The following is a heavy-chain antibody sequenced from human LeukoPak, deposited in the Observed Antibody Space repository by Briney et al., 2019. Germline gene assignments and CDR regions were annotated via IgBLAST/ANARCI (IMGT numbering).Heavy chain of an antibody. D-gene: IGHD5-12*01. Sequence: GGSLRLSCAASGFSLTNFAMSWVRQAPGKGLEWASLIIGSSGDTFYADSVKGRFTISRDNYKNRLYLQMNSLRAEDTALYYCAKGAYDYIEMGYFDYWGQGTLVTVSS. J-gene: IGHJ4*02. CDR2: IIGSSGDT. CDR3: AKGAYDYIEMGYFDY. V-gene: IGHV3-23*01. CDR1: GFSLTNFA.